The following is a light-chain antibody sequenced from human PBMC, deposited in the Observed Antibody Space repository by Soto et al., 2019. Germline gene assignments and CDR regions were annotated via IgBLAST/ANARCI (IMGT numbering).Light chain of an antibody. CDR1: SSNIGTNY. Sequence: QSVLTQPPSASGAPGQRVIISCSGSSSNIGTNYVYWYQQVPGTAPKLLIYRNDQRPSGVPDRFSGSKSGTSASLAISGLRSEDEADYYCATWDDSLSGSGVFGGGTKLTVL. V-gene: IGLV1-47*01. J-gene: IGLJ3*02. CDR2: RND. CDR3: ATWDDSLSGSGV.